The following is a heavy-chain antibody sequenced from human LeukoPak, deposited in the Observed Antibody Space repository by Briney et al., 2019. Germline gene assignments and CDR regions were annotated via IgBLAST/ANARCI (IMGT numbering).Heavy chain of an antibody. D-gene: IGHD6-13*01. CDR1: GLTVSSNY. V-gene: IGHV3-53*01. CDR2: IYSDGST. Sequence: GGSLRLSCAASGLTVSSNYMSWVRQAPGKGLEWVSEIYSDGSTYYAASVKGRFSISRDNSKNTVYLQMNSLRAEDTAVYYCARFRIAAAGMAFDYWGQGTLVTVSS. J-gene: IGHJ4*02. CDR3: ARFRIAAAGMAFDY.